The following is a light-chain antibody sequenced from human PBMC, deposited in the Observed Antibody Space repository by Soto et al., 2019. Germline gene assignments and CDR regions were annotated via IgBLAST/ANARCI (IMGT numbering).Light chain of an antibody. CDR2: AAS. Sequence: DIQMTQSPSSLSASVGDTVTITCRASQGIIDYLAWYQQRPGKVPKLLIYAASTLQTGVPSRFSGSGAGTDFTLTISSPQPEDVATYYCQKYDTAPQTFGQGTRVESK. J-gene: IGKJ1*01. CDR3: QKYDTAPQT. CDR1: QGIIDY. V-gene: IGKV1-27*01.